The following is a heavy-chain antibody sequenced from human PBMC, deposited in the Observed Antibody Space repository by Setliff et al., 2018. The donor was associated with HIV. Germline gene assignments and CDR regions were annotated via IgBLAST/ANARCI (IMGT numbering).Heavy chain of an antibody. D-gene: IGHD6-13*01. J-gene: IGHJ6*03. CDR2: IFPIFGTS. CDR3: ARSSLAAAGLGYMDV. CDR1: GGTFSSYG. Sequence: SVKVSCKASGGTFSSYGISWVRQAPGQGLEWMGGIFPIFGTSNYAQKFQGRVTITADESTSTAYMELSSLRSEDTAVYYCARSSLAAAGLGYMDVWGKGTTVTVSS. V-gene: IGHV1-69*13.